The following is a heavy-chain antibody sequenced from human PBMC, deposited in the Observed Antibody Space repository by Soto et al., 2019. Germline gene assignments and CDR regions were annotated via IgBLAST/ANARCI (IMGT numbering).Heavy chain of an antibody. CDR2: INHSGST. V-gene: IGHV4-34*01. J-gene: IGHJ6*02. CDR1: GGSFSGYY. D-gene: IGHD3-3*01. CDR3: ERTGSCYDCWGGYYCGGGMDV. Sequence: PSATLSLSCGVYGGSFSGYYWSWIRQPPGKGLEWIGEINHSGSTNYNPSLKSRVTISVATYENRVSLKLSSVTAADTAVYYCERTGSCYDCWGGYYCGGGMDVWGQGTPVT.